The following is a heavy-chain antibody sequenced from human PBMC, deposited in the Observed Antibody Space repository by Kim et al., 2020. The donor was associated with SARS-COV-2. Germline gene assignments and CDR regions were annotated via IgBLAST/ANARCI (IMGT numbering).Heavy chain of an antibody. Sequence: ASVKVSCKASGYTFTSNYMHWVRQAPGQGLEWMGIINPSGGSTSYAQKFQGRVTMTRDTSTSTAYMELSSLRSEDTAVYYCARAGRIVRGLILRDHYYYYMDVWGKGTTVTVSS. CDR1: GYTFTSNY. V-gene: IGHV1-46*01. CDR2: INPSGGST. CDR3: ARAGRIVRGLILRDHYYYYMDV. J-gene: IGHJ6*03. D-gene: IGHD3-10*01.